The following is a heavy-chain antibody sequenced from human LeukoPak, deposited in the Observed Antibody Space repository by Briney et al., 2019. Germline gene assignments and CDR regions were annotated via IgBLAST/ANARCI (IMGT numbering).Heavy chain of an antibody. CDR2: LYSSDST. CDR1: GFTVRSNY. D-gene: IGHD5-24*01. Sequence: PGGSLRLSCAASGFTVRSNYMSWVRQAPGKGLEWVSLLYSSDSTYHADSVKGRFTISRDNSKNTLYLQMNSLRAEDTAVYYCASRDKGYYYGMDVWGQGTTVTVSS. V-gene: IGHV3-66*01. CDR3: ASRDKGYYYGMDV. J-gene: IGHJ6*02.